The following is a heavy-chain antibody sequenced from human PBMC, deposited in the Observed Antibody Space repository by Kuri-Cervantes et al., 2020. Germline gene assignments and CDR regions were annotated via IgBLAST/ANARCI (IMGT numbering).Heavy chain of an antibody. Sequence: ASVKVSCKASGYTFTGYYMHWVRQAPGQGLEWMGWINAGNGNTKYSQKFQGRVTITRDTSASTAYMELSSLRSEDTAVYYCARVHMTSWLLDWYFDLWGRGTLVTVSS. CDR1: GYTFTGYY. V-gene: IGHV1-3*01. CDR3: ARVHMTSWLLDWYFDL. D-gene: IGHD2-2*01. CDR2: INAGNGNT. J-gene: IGHJ2*01.